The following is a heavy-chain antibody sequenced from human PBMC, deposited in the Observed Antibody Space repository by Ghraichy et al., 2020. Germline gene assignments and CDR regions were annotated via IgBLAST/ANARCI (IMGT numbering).Heavy chain of an antibody. Sequence: SQTLSLTCNVSGGSISGYSWSWIRQSPWKGLESIGYISHTGKPSYNPSLKGRVTISVDTSRNHFSLNLPSVTAADAAVYYCARVLPSNSVYGMDVWGQGSPVIVS. CDR3: ARVLPSNSVYGMDV. CDR1: GGSISGYS. V-gene: IGHV4-59*01. CDR2: ISHTGKP. D-gene: IGHD4-23*01. J-gene: IGHJ6*02.